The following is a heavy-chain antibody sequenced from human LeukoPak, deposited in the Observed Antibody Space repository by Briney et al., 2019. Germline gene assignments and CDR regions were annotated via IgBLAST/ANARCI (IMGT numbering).Heavy chain of an antibody. CDR1: GGSFSGYY. CDR3: ARYSSSWYGEDWFDP. Sequence: PSETLSLICAVYGGSFSGYYWSWIRQPPGKGLEWIGEINHSGSTNYNPSLKSRVTISVDTSKNQFSLKLSSVTAADTAVYYCARYSSSWYGEDWFDPWGQGTLVTVSS. J-gene: IGHJ5*02. V-gene: IGHV4-34*01. CDR2: INHSGST. D-gene: IGHD6-13*01.